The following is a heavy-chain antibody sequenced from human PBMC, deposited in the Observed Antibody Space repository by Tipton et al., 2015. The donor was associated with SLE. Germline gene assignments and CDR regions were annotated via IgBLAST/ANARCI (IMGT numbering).Heavy chain of an antibody. V-gene: IGHV3-23*01. D-gene: IGHD2/OR15-2a*01. J-gene: IGHJ3*02. CDR2: ISAFGRDP. CDR3: ARDHFGFDI. CDR1: GFTFGNYA. Sequence: GSLRLSCVASGFTFGNYAMSWVRQAPGKGLDWVSDISAFGRDPYYADSVKGRFTLSRDLSKNTLYLQMNSLRAEDTAVYYCARDHFGFDIWGQGTMVTVAS.